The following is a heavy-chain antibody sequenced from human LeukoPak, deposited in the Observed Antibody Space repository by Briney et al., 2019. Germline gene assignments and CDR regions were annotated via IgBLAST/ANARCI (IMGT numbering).Heavy chain of an antibody. Sequence: ASVKVSCKASGYTFTGYYMHWVRQAPGQGLEWMGWINPNSGGTNYAQKFQGRVTMTRDTSISTAYMELSGLRSDDTAVYYCASIPYYYDSSVAFDIWGQGTMVTVSS. V-gene: IGHV1-2*02. CDR1: GYTFTGYY. CDR3: ASIPYYYDSSVAFDI. D-gene: IGHD3-22*01. CDR2: INPNSGGT. J-gene: IGHJ3*02.